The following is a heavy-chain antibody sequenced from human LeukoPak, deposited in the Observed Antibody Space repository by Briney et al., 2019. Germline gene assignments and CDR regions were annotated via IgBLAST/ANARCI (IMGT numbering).Heavy chain of an antibody. V-gene: IGHV3-21*01. J-gene: IGHJ4*02. Sequence: PGGSLRLSCAASGFTFSSYSMNWVRQAPGKGLEWVSSISSSSSYIYYADSVKGRFTISRDNAKNSLYLQMNSLRAEDTAVYYCARAHDFWSGYDYWGQGTLVTVSS. D-gene: IGHD3-3*01. CDR2: ISSSSSYI. CDR3: ARAHDFWSGYDY. CDR1: GFTFSSYS.